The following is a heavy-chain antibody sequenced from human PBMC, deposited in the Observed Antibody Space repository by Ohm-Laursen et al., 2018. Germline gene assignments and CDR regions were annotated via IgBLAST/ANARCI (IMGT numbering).Heavy chain of an antibody. J-gene: IGHJ4*02. CDR3: ARDPVRGLTDY. D-gene: IGHD3-16*01. Sequence: SLRLSCTAPGFTFSNAWMSWVRQAPGKGLEWVSYISSSGGTRYYADSVKGRFTISRDNAKNSLYLQMNSLRAEDTAVYYCARDPVRGLTDYWGQGTLVTVSS. CDR2: ISSSGGTR. CDR1: GFTFSNAW. V-gene: IGHV3-48*03.